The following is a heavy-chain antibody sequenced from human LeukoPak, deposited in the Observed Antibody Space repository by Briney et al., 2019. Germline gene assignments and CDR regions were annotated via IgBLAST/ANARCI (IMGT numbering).Heavy chain of an antibody. CDR3: ARWCYYDSSGYSARFDY. J-gene: IGHJ4*02. V-gene: IGHV4-59*08. CDR1: GGSISSYF. D-gene: IGHD3-22*01. Sequence: SETLSLTCTVSGGSISSYFWSWIRQSPEKGLEWIGYIYYSGSTYYNPSLKSRVTISVDTSKNQFSLKLSSVTAADTAVYYCARWCYYDSSGYSARFDYWGQGTLVTVSS. CDR2: IYYSGST.